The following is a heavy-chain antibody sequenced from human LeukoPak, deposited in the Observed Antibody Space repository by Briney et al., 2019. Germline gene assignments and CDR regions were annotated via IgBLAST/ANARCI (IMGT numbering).Heavy chain of an antibody. V-gene: IGHV4-38-2*02. J-gene: IGHJ3*02. CDR3: AGREDCGGDCMDAFDI. CDR1: GYSISSGYY. D-gene: IGHD2-21*01. Sequence: SETLSLTCTVSGYSISSGYYWGWIRPPPGEGLEWIGCIYHSGSTYYNPSLKSRVTISVCTSKNEYSQKLSSVTAADTAVYYCAGREDCGGDCMDAFDIWGQGTMVTVSS. CDR2: IYHSGST.